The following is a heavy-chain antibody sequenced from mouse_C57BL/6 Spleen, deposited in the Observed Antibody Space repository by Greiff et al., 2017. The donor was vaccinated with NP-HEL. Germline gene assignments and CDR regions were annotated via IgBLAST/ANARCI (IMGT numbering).Heavy chain of an antibody. D-gene: IGHD2-14*01. CDR2: IWSGRST. J-gene: IGHJ1*03. Sequence: VQLQQSGPGLVQPSQSLSITCTVSGFSLTSYGVHWVRQSPGKGLEWLGVIWSGRSTDYNAAFISRLSISKANSKGQVFFKMNSLQADGTAIYYCARVRYWYFDVWGTGTTVTVSS. CDR1: GFSLTSYG. V-gene: IGHV2-2*01. CDR3: ARVRYWYFDV.